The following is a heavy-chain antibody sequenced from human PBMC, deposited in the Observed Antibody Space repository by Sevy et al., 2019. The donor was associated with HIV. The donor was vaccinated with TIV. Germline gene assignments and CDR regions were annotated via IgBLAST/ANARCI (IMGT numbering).Heavy chain of an antibody. CDR1: GFTFSNYA. CDR2: ISGSGGST. J-gene: IGHJ6*03. D-gene: IGHD2-2*03. V-gene: IGHV3-23*01. CDR3: AKGGWIYDYMDV. Sequence: GGSLRLSCAASGFTFSNYAMSWVRQAPGKGLEWVSVISGSGGSTYYADSVKGRLTISRDNSKNTLYLQMNSLRAEDTAAYYCAKGGWIYDYMDVWGKGTTVIVSS.